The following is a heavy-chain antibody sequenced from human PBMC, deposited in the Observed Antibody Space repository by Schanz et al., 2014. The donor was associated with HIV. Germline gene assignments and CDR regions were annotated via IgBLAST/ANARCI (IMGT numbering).Heavy chain of an antibody. CDR2: IYHSGNT. CDR1: GGSISTGGYY. CDR3: ARDSGKWQYYYYYYGMDV. V-gene: IGHV4-31*03. D-gene: IGHD5-12*01. Sequence: QVQLRASGPGLVKPSQTLSLTCTVSGGSISTGGYYWSWIRQHPVKGLECIGYIYHSGNTYYNPSLKSRVTMSVDTSKNQFSLKLSSVTAADTAVYYCARDSGKWQYYYYYYGMDVWGPGTTVTVSS. J-gene: IGHJ6*02.